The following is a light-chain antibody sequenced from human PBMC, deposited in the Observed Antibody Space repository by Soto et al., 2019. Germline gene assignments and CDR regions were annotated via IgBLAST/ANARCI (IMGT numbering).Light chain of an antibody. CDR1: QSLVNSAGNTF. Sequence: DAVLTQSPLSLPVTLGQPASISCRSSQSLVNSAGNTFLNWLQQRPGQSPRRLIDKASNRDSGVPDRFSGSVSGTDFTLKISRVEAKDVGVYYCMQGAPWPFTFGQGTNLEIK. J-gene: IGKJ2*01. V-gene: IGKV2-30*01. CDR2: KAS. CDR3: MQGAPWPFT.